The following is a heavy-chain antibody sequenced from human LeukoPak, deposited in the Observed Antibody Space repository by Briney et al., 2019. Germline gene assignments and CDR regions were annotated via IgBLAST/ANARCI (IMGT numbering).Heavy chain of an antibody. J-gene: IGHJ4*02. CDR1: GFTFSSYA. V-gene: IGHV3-23*01. Sequence: PGGSLRLPCAASGFTFSSYAMSWVRQAPGKGLEWVSGISGSGGSTYYAASVKGRFTISRDNSRNTLYLQLNSLRAEDTAVYYCAKAGDLGGDYQPYYFDYWGQGTLVTVSS. CDR2: ISGSGGST. D-gene: IGHD4-17*01. CDR3: AKAGDLGGDYQPYYFDY.